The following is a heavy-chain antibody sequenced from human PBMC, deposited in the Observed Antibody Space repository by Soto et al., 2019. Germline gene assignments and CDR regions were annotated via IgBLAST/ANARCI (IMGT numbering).Heavy chain of an antibody. D-gene: IGHD1-1*01. CDR2: IWYDGSEK. CDR1: GFTFRSHG. V-gene: IGHV3-33*01. Sequence: QVQLVESGGGVVQPGRSLRLSCEASGFTFRSHGMHWVRQAPGKGLEWLAVIWYDGSEKYYADSVKGRFTISRDNPKNTLYLQMNSLTVEDTAVYYCARWSDNKVVDPWGQGTVVTVS. CDR3: ARWSDNKVVDP. J-gene: IGHJ5*02.